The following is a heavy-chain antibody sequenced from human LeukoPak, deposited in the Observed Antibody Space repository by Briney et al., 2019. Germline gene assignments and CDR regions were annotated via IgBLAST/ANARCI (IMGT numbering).Heavy chain of an antibody. CDR2: ISYDGSNK. CDR3: AKIAAAGTTYFDY. V-gene: IGHV3-30-3*01. J-gene: IGHJ4*02. Sequence: SXXTXXXYATXWVRQAPGXGLEWVAGISYDGSNKHYADSVKGRFTISRDNSKNALYLQLNSLRAEDTAVYYCAKIAAAGTTYFDYWGQGTLVTVSS. CDR1: XXTXXXYA. D-gene: IGHD6-13*01.